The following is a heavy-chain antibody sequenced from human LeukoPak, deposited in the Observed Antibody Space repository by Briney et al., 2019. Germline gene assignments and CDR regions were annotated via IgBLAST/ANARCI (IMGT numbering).Heavy chain of an antibody. Sequence: SETLSLTCTVSGGSISSYYYSWIRQPPGKELEWIGYFYYSGSTNYNPSLKSRVTISVDTSKNQFSLKLSSVTAADTAVYYCARGRVPLVWGQGTLVTVSS. CDR1: GGSISSYY. CDR2: FYYSGST. J-gene: IGHJ4*02. D-gene: IGHD2-8*02. V-gene: IGHV4-59*01. CDR3: ARGRVPLV.